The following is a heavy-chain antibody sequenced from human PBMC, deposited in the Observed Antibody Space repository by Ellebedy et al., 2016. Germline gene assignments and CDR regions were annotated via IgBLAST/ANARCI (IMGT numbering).Heavy chain of an antibody. CDR3: ARDRVVVPAAYHYGMDV. CDR2: IYYSGST. CDR1: GGSISSSSYY. V-gene: IGHV4-39*07. Sequence: SETLSLXXTVSGGSISSSSYYWGWIRQPPGKGLEWIGSIYYSGSTYYNPSLKSRVTISVDTSKNQFSLKLSSVTAADTAVYYCARDRVVVPAAYHYGMDVWGQGTTVTVSS. J-gene: IGHJ6*02. D-gene: IGHD2-2*01.